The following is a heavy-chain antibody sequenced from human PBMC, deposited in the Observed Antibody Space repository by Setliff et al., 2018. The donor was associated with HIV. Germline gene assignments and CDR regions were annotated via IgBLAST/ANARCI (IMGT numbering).Heavy chain of an antibody. CDR3: ARHDNYDSSGYYNLYYFDY. CDR2: IFFSGSA. CDR1: DDSISRSNYY. D-gene: IGHD3-22*01. V-gene: IGHV4-39*01. Sequence: PSETLSLTCTVSDDSISRSNYYWGWLRQPPGKGLEWIGSIFFSGSAYYNPSLQSRVTISVDTSIDQFSLKLTSLTAADTAVYDCARHDNYDSSGYYNLYYFDYWGQGTLVTVSS. J-gene: IGHJ4*02.